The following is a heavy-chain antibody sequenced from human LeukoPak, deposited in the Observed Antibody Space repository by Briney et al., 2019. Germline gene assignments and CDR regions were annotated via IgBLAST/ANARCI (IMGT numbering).Heavy chain of an antibody. CDR1: EFTFSAYA. D-gene: IGHD3-9*01. CDR2: VRYGGNIK. J-gene: IGHJ4*02. V-gene: IGHV3-30*02. Sequence: GGSLRLSCAASEFTFSAYAMHWIRQAPGRGLEWVAFVRYGGNIKYYADSVKGRFTISRDNSKNTLYLEMNSLRPEDTAVYYCTRDLGTEYNIFDYWGREPWSPSPQ. CDR3: TRDLGTEYNIFDY.